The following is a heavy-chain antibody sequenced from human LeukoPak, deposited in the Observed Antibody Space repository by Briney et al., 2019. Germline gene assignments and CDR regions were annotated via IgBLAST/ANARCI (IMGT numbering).Heavy chain of an antibody. CDR1: GFTFSSYG. CDR2: IRYDGSNK. CDR3: AKGGLWLGELLYPHSGDDAFDI. V-gene: IGHV3-30*02. J-gene: IGHJ3*02. Sequence: GGSLRLSCAAYGFTFSSYGMHWVRQAPGKGLEWVAFIRYDGSNKYYAYSVKGRFTISRDKSKNTLYLQMNSVRAEDTAVYYCAKGGLWLGELLYPHSGDDAFDIWGQGTMVTVSS. D-gene: IGHD3-10*01.